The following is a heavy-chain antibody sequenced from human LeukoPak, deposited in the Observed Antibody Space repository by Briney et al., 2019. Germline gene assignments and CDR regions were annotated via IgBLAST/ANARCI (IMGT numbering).Heavy chain of an antibody. D-gene: IGHD1-14*01. CDR2: IYTSGST. J-gene: IGHJ5*02. CDR1: GFSISSYY. V-gene: IGHV4-4*07. Sequence: SETLSLTCTVSGFSISSYYWSWIRQPAGKGLEWIGRIYTSGSTNYNPSLKSRVTMSGDTSKNQFSLKLSSVTAADTAVYYCARGGFITGLDPWGQGNLVTFSS. CDR3: ARGGFITGLDP.